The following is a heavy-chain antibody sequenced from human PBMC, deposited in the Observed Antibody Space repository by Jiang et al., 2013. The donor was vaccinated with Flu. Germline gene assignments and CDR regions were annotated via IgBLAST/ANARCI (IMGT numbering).Heavy chain of an antibody. CDR3: AREETIRHGHGGDAFDM. D-gene: IGHD5-24*01. V-gene: IGHV1-69*17. Sequence: GAEVKKPGSSVKVSCKASGDIFSKNVISWVRQAPGQGLEWMGGVIPLVGLAKYLQKFQGRVTFTADKSASTAYMELSSLRSEDTAVYYCAREETIRHGHGGDAFDMWGQGTMVTVSS. CDR1: GDIFSKNV. J-gene: IGHJ3*02. CDR2: VIPLVGLA.